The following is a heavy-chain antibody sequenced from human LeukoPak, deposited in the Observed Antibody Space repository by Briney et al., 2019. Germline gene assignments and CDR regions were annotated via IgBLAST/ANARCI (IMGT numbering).Heavy chain of an antibody. V-gene: IGHV3-64*02. CDR3: ASSTGYCSGGSCYIFDY. D-gene: IGHD2-15*01. J-gene: IGHJ4*02. CDR1: GFTFSTYA. CDR2: ISTNGDST. Sequence: GGSLRLSCAASGFTFSTYAMHWVRQAPGKGLEYVSAISTNGDSTYYADSVKGRFTISRDNSKNTLYLQMNSLRAEDTAVYYCASSTGYCSGGSCYIFDYWGQGTLVTVSS.